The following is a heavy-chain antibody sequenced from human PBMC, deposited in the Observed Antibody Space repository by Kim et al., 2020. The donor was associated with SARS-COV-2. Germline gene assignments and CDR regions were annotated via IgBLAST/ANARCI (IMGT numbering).Heavy chain of an antibody. CDR1: GFTFSSYA. CDR2: ISGSGGLT. CDR3: AKDCGGGAGWFGELLRCFDY. J-gene: IGHJ4*02. V-gene: IGHV3-23*01. Sequence: GGSLRLSCAASGFTFSSYAMSWVRQAPGKGLEWVSAISGSGGLTYYADSVKGRFTISRDNSKNTLYLQMNSLRAEDTAVYYCAKDCGGGAGWFGELLRCFDYGGQGTLVTVSS. D-gene: IGHD3-10*01.